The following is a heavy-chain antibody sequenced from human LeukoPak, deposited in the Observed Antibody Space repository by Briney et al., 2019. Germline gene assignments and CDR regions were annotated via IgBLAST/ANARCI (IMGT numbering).Heavy chain of an antibody. CDR3: ARRNRWELLDF. CDR1: GGSISSSSYF. CDR2: IYYSGNT. V-gene: IGHV4-39*01. Sequence: PSETLSLTCTVSGGSISSSSYFWGWIRQPPGKGLEWIGSIYYSGNTYYNPSLKSRVTISLDTSRNQFSPKLGSVTAADTAVYYCARRNRWELLDFWGQGTPVTVSS. J-gene: IGHJ4*02. D-gene: IGHD1-26*01.